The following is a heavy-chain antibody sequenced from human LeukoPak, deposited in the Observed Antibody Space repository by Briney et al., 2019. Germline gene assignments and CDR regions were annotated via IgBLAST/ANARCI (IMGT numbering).Heavy chain of an antibody. CDR1: GFTFSGSA. CDR2: IKQDGSDK. CDR3: ARGDKVRDFWSGYYTGAYNWFDP. D-gene: IGHD3-3*01. V-gene: IGHV3-7*01. J-gene: IGHJ5*02. Sequence: GGSLKLSCAASGFTFSGSAMHWVRQASGKGLEWVANIKQDGSDKYYVDSVKGRFTISRDNAKNTLYLQMNSLRAEDTAVYYCARGDKVRDFWSGYYTGAYNWFDPWGQGTLVTVSS.